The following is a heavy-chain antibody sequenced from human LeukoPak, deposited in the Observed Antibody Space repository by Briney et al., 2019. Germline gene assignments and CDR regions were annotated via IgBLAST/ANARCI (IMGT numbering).Heavy chain of an antibody. CDR1: GFSFSLYA. J-gene: IGHJ4*02. CDR3: ARRGAGSGGLDY. Sequence: GGSLRLSCAASGFSFSLYAMNGVRQSPGKGLEWVSTIIESGASPYCAVCVRGRFTVSRDSSKNIFYLQMNSRRAEDTAIYYCARRGAGSGGLDYWGQGTLVTVSS. CDR2: IIESGASP. V-gene: IGHV3-23*01. D-gene: IGHD6-19*01.